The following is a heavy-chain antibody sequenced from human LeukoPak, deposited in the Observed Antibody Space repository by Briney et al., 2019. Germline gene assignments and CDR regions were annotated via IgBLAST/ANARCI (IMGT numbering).Heavy chain of an antibody. CDR3: ARGAYLDC. CDR2: IYYSGST. CDR1: GGSVSSSSYY. V-gene: IGHV4-61*01. J-gene: IGHJ4*02. Sequence: SETLSLTCTVSGGSVSSSSYYWSWIRQPPGKGLEWIGYIYYSGSTNYNPSLKSRVTISVDTSNDRFSLKLSSVTAADTAVYYCARGAYLDCWGQGTLVTVSS.